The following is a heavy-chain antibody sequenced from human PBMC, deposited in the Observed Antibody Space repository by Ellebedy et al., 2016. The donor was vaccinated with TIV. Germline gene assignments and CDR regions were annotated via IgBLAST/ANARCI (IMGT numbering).Heavy chain of an antibody. CDR2: MRYDGSNK. Sequence: PSETLSLTCAASGFTFGRYGMHWVRQAPGKGLEWVAFMRYDGSNKYYADSVKGRFTISRDNSKNTLYLRMNSLRAEDTAVYYCAKFPYYYDSSGYSFWGQGTLVTVSS. CDR3: AKFPYYYDSSGYSF. V-gene: IGHV3-30*02. D-gene: IGHD3-22*01. J-gene: IGHJ4*02. CDR1: GFTFGRYG.